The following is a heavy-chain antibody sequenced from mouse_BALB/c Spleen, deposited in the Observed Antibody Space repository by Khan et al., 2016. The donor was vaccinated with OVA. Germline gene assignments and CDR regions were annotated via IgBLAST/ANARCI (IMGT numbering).Heavy chain of an antibody. CDR1: GYTFTNSG. CDR3: ARISSYRYSDV. Sequence: QVQLKLSGPELKKPGATVKISCKTSGYTFTNSGMNWVKQAPGKGLKWIGWINTYTGEPKYADDFKEWFVFSLDTSASTAYLQISNLKNKDMTTYYCARISSYRYSDVWGEGTTVTVSS. V-gene: IGHV9-1*02. D-gene: IGHD6-2*01. J-gene: IGHJ1*01. CDR2: INTYTGEP.